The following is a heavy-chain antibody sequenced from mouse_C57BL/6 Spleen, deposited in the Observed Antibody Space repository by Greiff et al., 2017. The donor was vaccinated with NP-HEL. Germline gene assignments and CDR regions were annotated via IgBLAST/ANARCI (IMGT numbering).Heavy chain of an antibody. CDR3: ARTSPPDYDKRAWFAY. J-gene: IGHJ3*01. CDR2: IHPNSGST. D-gene: IGHD2-4*01. Sequence: VQLQQPGAELVKPGASVKLSCKASGYTFTSYWMHWVKQRPGQGLEWIGMIHPNSGSTNYNEKFKSKATLTVDKSSSTAYMQLSSLTSEDSAVYYCARTSPPDYDKRAWFAYWGQGTLVTVSA. V-gene: IGHV1-64*01. CDR1: GYTFTSYW.